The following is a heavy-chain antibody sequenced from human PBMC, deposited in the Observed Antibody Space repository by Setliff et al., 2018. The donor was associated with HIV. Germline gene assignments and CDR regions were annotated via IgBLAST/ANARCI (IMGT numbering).Heavy chain of an antibody. D-gene: IGHD5-12*01. V-gene: IGHV3-33*01. CDR2: IWYDGSDK. Sequence: SLRLSCAASGFIFSNYGMHWVRQAPGKGLEWVAFIWYDGSDKYYADSVKGRFTISRDNSKNTLFLEMNYLRAEDTAVYYCARDRQESMGKGGYNYWAFDIWGQGTMVTVSS. CDR3: ARDRQESMGKGGYNYWAFDI. J-gene: IGHJ3*02. CDR1: GFIFSNYG.